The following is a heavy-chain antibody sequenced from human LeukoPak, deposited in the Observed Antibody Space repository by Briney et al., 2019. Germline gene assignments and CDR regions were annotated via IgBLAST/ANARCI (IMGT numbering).Heavy chain of an antibody. CDR1: GFTFNNYA. D-gene: IGHD6-13*01. CDR2: ISGSGSST. J-gene: IGHJ4*02. CDR3: AKHSSAWSHFDC. Sequence: GGSLRLSCAASGFTFNNYAISWGRQAPGRGREWVSGISGSGSSTYYADSVKGRFTISRDNSKTTLYLQVNSLRDDDTATYYCAKHSSAWSHFDCWGQGTLVTVSS. V-gene: IGHV3-23*01.